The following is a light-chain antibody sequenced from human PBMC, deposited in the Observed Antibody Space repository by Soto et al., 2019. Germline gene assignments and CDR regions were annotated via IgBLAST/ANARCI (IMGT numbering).Light chain of an antibody. CDR1: QSVSSN. Sequence: EMGVTHPPATLSSSTMVRAALSFRASQSVSSNLAWYQQKPGQAPRLLIYGASTRATGIPARFSGSGSGTEFTLTISSLQSEDFAVYYCQQDKKSPRTLGQGSKVEIK. J-gene: IGKJ1*01. V-gene: IGKV3-15*01. CDR3: QQDKKSPRT. CDR2: GAS.